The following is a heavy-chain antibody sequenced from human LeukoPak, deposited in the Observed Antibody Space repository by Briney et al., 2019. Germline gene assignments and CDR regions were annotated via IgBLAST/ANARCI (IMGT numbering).Heavy chain of an antibody. Sequence: PSETLSLTCTVSGGSISNYYWSWIRQRPGKGLEWIGYIFYSGSTNYNTSLKSRVSILVATSKNQFSLKLNSVTAADTAVYYCARDGGYGSGSLIWGQGTMVTVS. CDR1: GGSISNYY. CDR2: IFYSGST. V-gene: IGHV4-59*01. CDR3: ARDGGYGSGSLI. D-gene: IGHD3-10*01. J-gene: IGHJ3*02.